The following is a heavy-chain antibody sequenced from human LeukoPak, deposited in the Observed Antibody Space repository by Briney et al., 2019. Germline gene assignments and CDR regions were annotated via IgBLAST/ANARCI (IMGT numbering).Heavy chain of an antibody. CDR2: VGISSGNT. CDR3: ARDHRYAFDN. J-gene: IGHJ4*02. V-gene: IGHV3-48*04. CDR1: GFTFSDYS. D-gene: IGHD5-12*01. Sequence: QPGGSLRLSCAASGFTFSDYSMNWFRQAPGKGLEWISYVGISSGNTKYADSVKGRFTISGDSAKNSVFLQMNSLRVEDTAVYYCARDHRYAFDNWGQGTLVTVSS.